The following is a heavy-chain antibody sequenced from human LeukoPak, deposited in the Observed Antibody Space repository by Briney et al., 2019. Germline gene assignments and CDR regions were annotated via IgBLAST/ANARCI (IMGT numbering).Heavy chain of an antibody. CDR3: ARDHMVRGVRGHWLDP. V-gene: IGHV3-11*06. CDR1: GFTFSDYY. Sequence: GGSLRLSCAASGFTFSDYYMSWIRQAPGKGLEWVSYISSSSSYTNYADSVKGRFTISRDNAKNSLYLQMNSLRAEDTAVYYCARDHMVRGVRGHWLDPWGQGTLVTVSS. CDR2: ISSSSSYT. D-gene: IGHD3-10*01. J-gene: IGHJ5*02.